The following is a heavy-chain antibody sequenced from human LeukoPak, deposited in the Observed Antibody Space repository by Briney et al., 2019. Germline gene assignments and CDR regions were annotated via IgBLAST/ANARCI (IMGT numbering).Heavy chain of an antibody. CDR3: ARGKLQSEVAFDY. D-gene: IGHD5-24*01. J-gene: IGHJ4*02. CDR2: INPNSGGT. V-gene: IGHV1-2*02. CDR1: GYSFNDKY. Sequence: ASVKVSCKASGYSFNDKYLHWVRQAPGQGLEWMGSINPNSGGTNYAQKFQGRVTMTTDTSISTAYMELSRLRSDDTAVYYCARGKLQSEVAFDYWGQGTLVTVSS.